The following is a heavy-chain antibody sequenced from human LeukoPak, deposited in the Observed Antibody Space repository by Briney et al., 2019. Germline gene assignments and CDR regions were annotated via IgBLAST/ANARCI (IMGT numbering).Heavy chain of an antibody. Sequence: PSETLSLTCTGSGGSSCSFSWIWIGQPAGNGWEWIGSISQSGNTNYNPSIKSRVTMSADKSNNQLSLKLTSVSAAETALYYCVRGVAATYFDYWGQGTLVTVSS. V-gene: IGHV4-4*07. CDR2: ISQSGNT. CDR1: GGSSCSFS. D-gene: IGHD1-26*01. CDR3: VRGVAATYFDY. J-gene: IGHJ4*02.